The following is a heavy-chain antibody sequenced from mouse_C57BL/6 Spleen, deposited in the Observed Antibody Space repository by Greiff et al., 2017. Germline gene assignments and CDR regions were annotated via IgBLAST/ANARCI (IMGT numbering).Heavy chain of an antibody. Sequence: EVKLVESGGDLVKPGGSLKLSCAASGFTFSSYGMSWVRQTPDKRLEWVATISSGGSYTYYPDSVKGRFTISRDNAKNTLYLQRSSLKSEDTAKYYCAREDAMDYWGQGTSGTVSS. CDR1: GFTFSSYG. CDR3: AREDAMDY. J-gene: IGHJ4*01. CDR2: ISSGGSYT. V-gene: IGHV5-6*01.